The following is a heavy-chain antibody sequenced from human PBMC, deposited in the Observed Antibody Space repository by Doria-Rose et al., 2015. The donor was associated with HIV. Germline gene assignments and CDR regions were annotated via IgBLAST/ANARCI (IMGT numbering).Heavy chain of an antibody. Sequence: QVTLKESGHVLVKPTETLTLTCTVSGVSLSSPGMGVSWIRQPPGKALEWLANIFSDDERSYQTSLKSRLTISRGSSKSQVVLTMTDMDPVDTATYYCARIKSSRWYHKYYFDFWGQGTLVIVSA. V-gene: IGHV2-26*01. CDR1: GVSLSSPGMG. CDR2: IFSDDER. J-gene: IGHJ4*02. CDR3: ARIKSSRWYHKYYFDF. D-gene: IGHD6-13*01.